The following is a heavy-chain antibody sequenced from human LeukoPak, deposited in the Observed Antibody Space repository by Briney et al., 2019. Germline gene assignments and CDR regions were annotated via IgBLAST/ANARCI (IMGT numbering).Heavy chain of an antibody. D-gene: IGHD5-12*01. V-gene: IGHV3-43*01. CDR2: ISWDGGST. CDR1: GFTFDDYT. J-gene: IGHJ4*02. Sequence: PVGSLRLSCAASGFTFDDYTMHWVRQAPGKGLEWVSLISWDGGSTYYADSVKGRFTISRDNSKNSLYLQMNSLRTEDTALYYCAKDIVSGYSSYDLLDYWGQGTLVTVSS. CDR3: AKDIVSGYSSYDLLDY.